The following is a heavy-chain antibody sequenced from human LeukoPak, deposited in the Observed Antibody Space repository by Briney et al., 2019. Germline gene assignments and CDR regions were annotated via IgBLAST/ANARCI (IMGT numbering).Heavy chain of an antibody. J-gene: IGHJ4*02. V-gene: IGHV4-39*01. D-gene: IGHD4-23*01. CDR3: ASTTVVTHAH. Sequence: SETLSPTCTVSGGSISSSSYYWGWIRQPPGKGLEWIGSIYYSGSTYYNPSLKSRVTISVDTSKNQFSLKLSSVTAADTAVYYCASTTVVTHAHWGQGTLVTVSS. CDR1: GGSISSSSYY. CDR2: IYYSGST.